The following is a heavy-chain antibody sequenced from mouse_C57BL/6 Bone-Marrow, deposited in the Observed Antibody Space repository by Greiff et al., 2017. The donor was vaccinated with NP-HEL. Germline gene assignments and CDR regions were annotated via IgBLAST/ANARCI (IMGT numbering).Heavy chain of an antibody. J-gene: IGHJ1*03. CDR3: ARSSGDYGSRVDWYFDV. D-gene: IGHD1-1*01. CDR2: IYPSDSET. CDR1: GYTFTSYW. Sequence: QVQLQQPGAELVRPGSSVKLSCKASGYTFTSYWMDWVKQRPGQGLEWIGNIYPSDSETHYNQKFKDKATLTVDKSSSTAYMQLSSLTSEDSAVYYCARSSGDYGSRVDWYFDVWGTGTTVTVSS. V-gene: IGHV1-61*01.